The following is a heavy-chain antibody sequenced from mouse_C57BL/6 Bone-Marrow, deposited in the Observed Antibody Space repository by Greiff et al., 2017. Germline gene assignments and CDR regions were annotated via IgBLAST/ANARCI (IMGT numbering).Heavy chain of an antibody. D-gene: IGHD1-1*01. CDR2: ISHLAYSI. Sequence: EVKLVEPGGGLVQPGGSLKLSCAASGFTFSDYGMAWVRQAPRKGPEWVAYISHLAYSINYADTVTGRFTLSRENAKNTLYLEMSSLRSEDTAMYYFAIQYYGSYWYFEVWGTGTTVTVSS. CDR1: GFTFSDYG. CDR3: AIQYYGSYWYFEV. V-gene: IGHV5-15*04. J-gene: IGHJ1*03.